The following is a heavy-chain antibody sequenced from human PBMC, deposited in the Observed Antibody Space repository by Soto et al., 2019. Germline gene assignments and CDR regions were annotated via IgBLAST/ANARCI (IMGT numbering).Heavy chain of an antibody. CDR1: GKDFSSGC. CDR2: ISSGSSDT. V-gene: IGHV3-21*01. CDR3: ARVAY. J-gene: IGHJ4*02. Sequence: LRLSEGGSGKDFSSGCMKWDQKITGKGLEWVASISSGSSDTWYADSVKGRFIISRDNAQNSLFLQINTLRPEDTAMYSCARVAYWCPG.